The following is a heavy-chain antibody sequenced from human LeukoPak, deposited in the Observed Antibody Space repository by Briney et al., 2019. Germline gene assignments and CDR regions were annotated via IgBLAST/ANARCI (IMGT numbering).Heavy chain of an antibody. CDR3: ARQDVATSHDAFDI. V-gene: IGHV4-34*01. J-gene: IGHJ3*02. CDR1: GGSFSGYY. CDR2: INHSGST. Sequence: SETLSLTCAVYGGSFSGYYWSWIRQPPGKGLEWIGEINHSGSTNYNPSLKSRVTISVDTSKNQFSLKLSSVTAADTAAYYCARQDVATSHDAFDIWGQGTMVTVSS. D-gene: IGHD5-12*01.